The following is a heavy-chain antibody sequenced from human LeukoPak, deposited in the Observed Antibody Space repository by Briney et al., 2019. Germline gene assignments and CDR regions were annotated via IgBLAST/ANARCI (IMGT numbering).Heavy chain of an antibody. D-gene: IGHD2-2*01. CDR3: ARRFCSSVSCYDDDAFDV. V-gene: IGHV1-18*01. CDR2: ISGYNGKI. CDR1: GHTFVSYG. J-gene: IGHJ3*01. Sequence: ASVKVSCKASGHTFVSYGISWVRQAPGQGLEWMGWISGYNGKINYAQKFQGRVTMTTVTSTSTAYLELRSLTSEDTAVYYCARRFCSSVSCYDDDAFDVWGQGTLVTVSS.